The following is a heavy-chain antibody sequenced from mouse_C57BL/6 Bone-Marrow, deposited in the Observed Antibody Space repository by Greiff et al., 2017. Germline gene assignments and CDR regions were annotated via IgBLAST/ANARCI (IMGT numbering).Heavy chain of an antibody. Sequence: VKLQESGAELVRPGASVTLSCKASGYPFPNYEMPWLKQTPVHGLDWIGVIDPKTGGTAYNQKFKGKAILTADKTSSTAYMELRSLTSEDSAVYYCTGGGYYGSDSDYAMDYWGQGTSVTVSA. CDR2: IDPKTGGT. CDR3: TGGGYYGSDSDYAMDY. D-gene: IGHD1-1*01. J-gene: IGHJ4*01. V-gene: IGHV1-15*01. CDR1: GYPFPNYE.